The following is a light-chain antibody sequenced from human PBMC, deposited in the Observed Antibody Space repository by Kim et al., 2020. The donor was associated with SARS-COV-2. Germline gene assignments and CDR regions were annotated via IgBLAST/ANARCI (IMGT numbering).Light chain of an antibody. Sequence: SVSPGHTASITCSGNELQTKYISWYQQKPGQSPVLVIYQDAKRPSGIPQRFSGSSSGNTATLTISATQAMDEADYYCQAWDSSTLVFGGGTQLTVL. V-gene: IGLV3-1*01. CDR3: QAWDSSTLV. J-gene: IGLJ2*01. CDR1: ELQTKY. CDR2: QDA.